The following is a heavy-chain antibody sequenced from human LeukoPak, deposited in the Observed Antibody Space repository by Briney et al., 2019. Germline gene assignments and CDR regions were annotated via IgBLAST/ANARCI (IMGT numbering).Heavy chain of an antibody. CDR2: ISYDGSNK. D-gene: IGHD6-13*01. CDR3: TKDDSYTSSWYACDI. V-gene: IGHV3-30*18. J-gene: IGHJ3*02. CDR1: GFTFSDYG. Sequence: PGGSLRLSCAASGFTFSDYGMHWVRQAPGKGLKWVAVISYDGSNKYCTDSVKGRFTISRDNSKNTLYLQMSSLRAEDTAVYYCTKDDSYTSSWYACDIWGQGTMVTVSS.